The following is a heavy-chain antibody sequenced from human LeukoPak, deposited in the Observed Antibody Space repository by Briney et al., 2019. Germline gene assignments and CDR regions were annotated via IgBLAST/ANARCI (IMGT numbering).Heavy chain of an antibody. J-gene: IGHJ6*02. CDR1: GFTFSSYS. V-gene: IGHV3-23*01. Sequence: GGSLRLSCAASGFTFSSYSMNWVRQAPGKGLEWVSAISGSGGSTYYADSVKGRFTISRDNSKNTLYLQMNSLRAEDTAVYYCAKLGRRPHNLYDNHTRYGMDVWGQGTTVTVSS. D-gene: IGHD3-9*01. CDR3: AKLGRRPHNLYDNHTRYGMDV. CDR2: ISGSGGST.